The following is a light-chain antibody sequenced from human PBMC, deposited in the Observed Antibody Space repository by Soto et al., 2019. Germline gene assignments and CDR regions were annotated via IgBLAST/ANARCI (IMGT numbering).Light chain of an antibody. CDR3: CSYAGSSTLV. CDR1: SSDVGTYNL. V-gene: IGLV2-23*02. CDR2: EVN. J-gene: IGLJ3*02. Sequence: QSVLTQPASVSESPGQSITISCIGTSSDVGTYNLVSWYQHHPGKAPKLMIYEVNSRPSGVSNRFSGSKSGNTASLTISGLQAEDEADYYCCSYAGSSTLVFGGGTKVTVL.